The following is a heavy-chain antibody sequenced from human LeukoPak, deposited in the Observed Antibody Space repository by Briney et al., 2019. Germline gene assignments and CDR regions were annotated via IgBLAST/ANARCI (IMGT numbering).Heavy chain of an antibody. J-gene: IGHJ2*01. CDR1: GYTFTSYY. CDR2: IIPIFGTA. Sequence: SVKVSCKASGYTFTSYYMHWVRQAPGQGLEWMGGIIPIFGTANYAQKFQGRVTITADESTSTAYMELSSLRSEDTAVYYCALSIVVVPAAIVDLTWYFDLWGRGTLVTVSS. CDR3: ALSIVVVPAAIVDLTWYFDL. D-gene: IGHD2-2*02. V-gene: IGHV1-69*13.